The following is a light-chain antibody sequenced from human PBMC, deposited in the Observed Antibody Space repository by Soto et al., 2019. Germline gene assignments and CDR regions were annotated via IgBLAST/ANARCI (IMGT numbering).Light chain of an antibody. V-gene: IGKV1-5*03. CDR3: QQYDRYPVT. CDR1: QSVSTW. J-gene: IGKJ4*01. Sequence: DSQMTQSPSTPAASVGDRVTITCRASQSVSTWLAWYQQKPGKPPKLLIYKASILQSGVSSRFSGSGSGTDFTLTISGLQPDDFATYYCQQYDRYPVTFGGGTKVEVK. CDR2: KAS.